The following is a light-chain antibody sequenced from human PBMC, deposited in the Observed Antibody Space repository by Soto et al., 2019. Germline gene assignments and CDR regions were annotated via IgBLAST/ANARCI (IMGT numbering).Light chain of an antibody. V-gene: IGKV1-12*01. CDR1: QSVSTY. CDR2: AAS. J-gene: IGKJ4*01. CDR3: QQANSFPFT. Sequence: TQSPATLSLSPGERATLSCRASQSVSTYLAWYQQKPGEAPKLLISAASSLGSGVPSRFSGSGSGTDFTLTISSLQPEDFATYYCQQANSFPFTFGGGTKVEIK.